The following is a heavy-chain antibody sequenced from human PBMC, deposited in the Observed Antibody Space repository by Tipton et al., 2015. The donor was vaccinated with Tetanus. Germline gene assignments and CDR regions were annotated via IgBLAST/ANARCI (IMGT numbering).Heavy chain of an antibody. V-gene: IGHV3-30-3*01. J-gene: IGHJ4*02. CDR2: VSYVGDNE. CDR3: ASDGGRGYNYPYFGY. Sequence: SLRLSCEVSGLAFSHFAMHWVRQAPGKGLEWVAIVSYVGDNEQYADSVKGRFTISRDNSRNIVYLQMNSLRPEDTAVYYCASDGGRGYNYPYFGYWGQGTQVTVSS. D-gene: IGHD5-24*01. CDR1: GLAFSHFA.